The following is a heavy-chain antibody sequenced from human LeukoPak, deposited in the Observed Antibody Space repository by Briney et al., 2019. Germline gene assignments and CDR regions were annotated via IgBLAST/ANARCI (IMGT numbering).Heavy chain of an antibody. V-gene: IGHV3-23*01. D-gene: IGHD2-15*01. CDR3: GKKVSEDIGYYFNR. Sequence: GGSLRLSCAASGFTFSSYAMSWVRQAPGRGLEWVSAISGSGGSTYYADSVTGRFTISRDNSKDTLYLQMNSLRAEDTAIYYCGKKVSEDIGYYFNRWGQGTLVSGCS. J-gene: IGHJ4*02. CDR1: GFTFSSYA. CDR2: ISGSGGST.